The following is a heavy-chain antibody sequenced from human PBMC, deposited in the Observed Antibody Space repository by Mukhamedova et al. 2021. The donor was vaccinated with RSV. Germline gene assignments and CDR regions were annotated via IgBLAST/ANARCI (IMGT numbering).Heavy chain of an antibody. V-gene: IGHV4-34*01. CDR3: ARGITGFFDYGYIDV. D-gene: IGHD3-3*01. CDR2: ISHDGVT. J-gene: IGHJ6*03. Sequence: ISHDGVTNYNPSFKSRVTISLDTSTTQFSLRLSSVTAADTAVYYCARGITGFFDYGYIDVWDKGTTVTVSS.